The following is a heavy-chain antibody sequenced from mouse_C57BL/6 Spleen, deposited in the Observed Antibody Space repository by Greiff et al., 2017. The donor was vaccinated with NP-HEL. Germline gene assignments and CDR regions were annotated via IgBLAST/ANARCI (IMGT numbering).Heavy chain of an antibody. Sequence: QVQLKQSGPGLVAPSQSLSITCTVSGFSLTSYGVHWVRQPPGKGLEWLVVIWSDGSTTYNSALKSRLSISKDNSKSQVFLKMNSLQTDDTAMYYCARQEDYYGSSYEEYYAMDYWGQGTSVTVSS. D-gene: IGHD1-1*01. CDR2: IWSDGST. J-gene: IGHJ4*01. CDR3: ARQEDYYGSSYEEYYAMDY. V-gene: IGHV2-6-1*01. CDR1: GFSLTSYG.